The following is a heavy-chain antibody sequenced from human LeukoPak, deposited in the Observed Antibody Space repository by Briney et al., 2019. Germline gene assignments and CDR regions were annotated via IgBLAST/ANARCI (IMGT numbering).Heavy chain of an antibody. CDR2: INPNSGGT. Sequence: ASVKVSCKASGYTFTGYYIHWVRQAPGQGLEWMGWINPNSGGTNYAQKFQGRVTMTRDTSISTAYMELSRLRSDDTAVYYCARDQRGSGDLWYFDYWGQGTLVTVSS. CDR3: ARDQRGSGDLWYFDY. J-gene: IGHJ4*02. D-gene: IGHD3-10*01. V-gene: IGHV1-2*02. CDR1: GYTFTGYY.